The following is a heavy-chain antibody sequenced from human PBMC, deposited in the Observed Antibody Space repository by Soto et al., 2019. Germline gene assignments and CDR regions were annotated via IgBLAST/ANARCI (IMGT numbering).Heavy chain of an antibody. J-gene: IGHJ6*02. CDR1: GGTFSSYA. D-gene: IGHD1-7*01. CDR3: ARGITGTVSYYYGMDV. Sequence: QVQLVQSGAEVKKPGSSVKVSCKASGGTFSSYAISWVRQAPGQGLEWMGGIIPIFGTANYAQKFKGTVTITADELTGTASMELRSRSPEDTAVSYCARGITGTVSYYYGMDVWGQGTTVTVSS. CDR2: IIPIFGTA. V-gene: IGHV1-69*12.